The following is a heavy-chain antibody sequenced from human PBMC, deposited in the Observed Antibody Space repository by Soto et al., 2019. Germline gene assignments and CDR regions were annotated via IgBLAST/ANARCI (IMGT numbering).Heavy chain of an antibody. CDR3: TTRENQRDPGELRYYYYGMDV. Sequence: PGGSLRLSCAASGFTFSNAWMNWVRQAPGKGLEWVGRIKSKTDGGTTDYAAPVKGRFTISRDDSKNTLYLQMNSLKTEDTAVYYCTTRENQRDPGELRYYYYGMDVWGQGTTVTVSS. CDR2: IKSKTDGGTT. V-gene: IGHV3-15*07. CDR1: GFTFSNAW. D-gene: IGHD1-7*01. J-gene: IGHJ6*02.